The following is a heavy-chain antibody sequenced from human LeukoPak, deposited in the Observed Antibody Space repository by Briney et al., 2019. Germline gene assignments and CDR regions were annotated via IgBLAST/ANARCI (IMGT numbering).Heavy chain of an antibody. J-gene: IGHJ4*02. CDR2: ISWDGGST. Sequence: GGSLRLSCAASGFTFDDYAMHWVRQAPGKGLEWVSLISWDGGSTYYADSVKGRFTISRDNSKNSLYLQMNSLRAEDTALYYCAKDIGPGSSSWLSYYFDYWGQGTLVTVSS. D-gene: IGHD6-13*01. V-gene: IGHV3-43D*03. CDR3: AKDIGPGSSSWLSYYFDY. CDR1: GFTFDDYA.